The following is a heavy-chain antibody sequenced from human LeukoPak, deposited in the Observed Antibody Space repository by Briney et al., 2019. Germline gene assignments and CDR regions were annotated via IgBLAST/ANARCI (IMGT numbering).Heavy chain of an antibody. CDR3: TRYFDWFWDY. D-gene: IGHD3-9*01. J-gene: IGHJ4*02. V-gene: IGHV3-9*01. Sequence: PGGSLRLSCAASGFTFDDYAMHWVRQAPGKGLEWVSGISWNSGSIGYADSVKGRFTISRDNAKNSLYLQMNSLGAEDTALYYCTRYFDWFWDYWGQGTLVTVSS. CDR1: GFTFDDYA. CDR2: ISWNSGSI.